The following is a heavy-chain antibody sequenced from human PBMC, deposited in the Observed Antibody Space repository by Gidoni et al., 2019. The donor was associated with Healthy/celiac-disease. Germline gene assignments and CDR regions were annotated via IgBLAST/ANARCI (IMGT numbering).Heavy chain of an antibody. CDR2: IIPIFGTA. D-gene: IGHD2-21*02. CDR3: AREPTYCGGDCLFDP. V-gene: IGHV1-69*01. Sequence: QVQLVQSGAEVKKPGSSVTVSCKASGGTFSSYAISWVRQAPGQGLEWMGGIIPIFGTANYAQKFQGRVTITADESTSTAYMELSSLRSEDTAVYYCAREPTYCGGDCLFDPWGQGTLVTVSS. CDR1: GGTFSSYA. J-gene: IGHJ5*02.